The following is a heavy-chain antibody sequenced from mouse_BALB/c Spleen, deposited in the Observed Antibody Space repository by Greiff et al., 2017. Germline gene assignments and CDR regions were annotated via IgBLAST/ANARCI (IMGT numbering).Heavy chain of an antibody. V-gene: IGHV5-9-4*01. D-gene: IGHD1-1*01. J-gene: IGHJ3*01. CDR2: ISSGGSYT. CDR3: ARAYYYGSSWFAY. CDR1: GFTFSSYA. Sequence: DVKLVESGGGLVKPGGSLKLSCAASGFTFSSYAMSWVRQSPEKRLEWVAEISSGGSYTYYPDTVTGRFTISRDNAKNTLYLEMSSLRSEDTAMYYCARAYYYGSSWFAYWGQGTLVTVSA.